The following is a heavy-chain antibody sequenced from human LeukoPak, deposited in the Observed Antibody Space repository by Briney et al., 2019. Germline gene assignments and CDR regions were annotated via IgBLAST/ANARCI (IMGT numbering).Heavy chain of an antibody. Sequence: ASVKVSCKASGYTFTGYYIHWVRQAPGQGLEWMGWINPNTGGTNYAQRFQGRVTMTRDTCINTAYMELTRLTSDDTAVYYCATDPCSGGTCSMYHLDYWGQGTLVTVSS. V-gene: IGHV1-2*02. CDR1: GYTFTGYY. CDR3: ATDPCSGGTCSMYHLDY. CDR2: INPNTGGT. D-gene: IGHD2-15*01. J-gene: IGHJ4*02.